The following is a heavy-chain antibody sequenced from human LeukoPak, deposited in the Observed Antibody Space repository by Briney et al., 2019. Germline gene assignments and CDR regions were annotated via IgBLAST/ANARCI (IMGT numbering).Heavy chain of an antibody. CDR2: VNHNGIT. CDR3: ARGTLTTMTNVLFDY. CDR1: GPGSFIGYY. D-gene: IGHD4-17*01. J-gene: IGHJ4*02. Sequence: SETLSLTCAVSGPGSFIGYYWSWIRQPPGRGLEWIGEVNHNGITNYNPSLKSRLTISLGTSKNQFSLNLTSVNAADSAVYYCARGTLTTMTNVLFDYWDQGSLVTVSS. V-gene: IGHV4-34*01.